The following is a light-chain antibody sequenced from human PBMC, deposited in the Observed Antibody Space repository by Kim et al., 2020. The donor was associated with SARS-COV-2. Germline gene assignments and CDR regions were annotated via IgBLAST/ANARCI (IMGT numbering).Light chain of an antibody. Sequence: ASIGDRVTITCRASQGIRNDLGWYQQKPGKAPKLLSYGAFSLQTGVPSRFSGSGSATDFTLTISSLQPEDFATYFCLQDYSYPRTFGQGTRLEIK. CDR2: GAF. J-gene: IGKJ5*01. V-gene: IGKV1-6*01. CDR3: LQDYSYPRT. CDR1: QGIRND.